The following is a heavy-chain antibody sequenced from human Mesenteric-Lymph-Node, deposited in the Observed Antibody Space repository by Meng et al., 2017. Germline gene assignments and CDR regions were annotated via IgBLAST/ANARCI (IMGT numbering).Heavy chain of an antibody. CDR3: ASLDSMGIQLWGDH. CDR2: IYYSGST. CDR1: GGSISSSSYY. J-gene: IGHJ4*02. V-gene: IGHV4-39*07. D-gene: IGHD5-18*01. Sequence: SETLSLTCTVSGGSISSSSYYWGWIRQPPGKGLEWIGSIYYSGSTYYNPSLKSRVTISVDTSKNQFSLKLSSVTAVDTAVYYCASLDSMGIQLWGDHWGQGTLVTVSS.